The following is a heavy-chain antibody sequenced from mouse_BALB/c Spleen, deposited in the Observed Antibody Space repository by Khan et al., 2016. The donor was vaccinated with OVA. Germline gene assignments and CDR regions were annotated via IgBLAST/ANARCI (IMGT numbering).Heavy chain of an antibody. V-gene: IGHV5-6*01. CDR3: ASHLTGSFAY. CDR1: GFTFSSYS. J-gene: IGHJ3*01. Sequence: EVQLQESGGDLVKPGGSLKLSCAASGFTFSSYSMSWVRQTPDKRLEWVATISTGGDYTYYPDNVKGRFIISRDDATNTLYLQMSSLKSEDTAMYYCASHLTGSFAYWGQGTLVTVSA. CDR2: ISTGGDYT. D-gene: IGHD4-1*01.